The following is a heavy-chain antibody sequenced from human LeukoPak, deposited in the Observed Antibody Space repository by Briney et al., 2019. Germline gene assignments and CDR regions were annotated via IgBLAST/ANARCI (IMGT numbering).Heavy chain of an antibody. CDR2: IRDKVNRYTT. J-gene: IGHJ4*02. Sequence: GGSLRLSCAASGFTFSDHYMDWFRQAPGKGLEWVGRIRDKVNRYTTEYAASVKGRFTISRDDSLKSVYLQMNSLITEDTAVYYCARDYSYDSSGYYERDYWGQGTLVTVSS. CDR1: GFTFSDHY. V-gene: IGHV3-72*01. D-gene: IGHD3-22*01. CDR3: ARDYSYDSSGYYERDY.